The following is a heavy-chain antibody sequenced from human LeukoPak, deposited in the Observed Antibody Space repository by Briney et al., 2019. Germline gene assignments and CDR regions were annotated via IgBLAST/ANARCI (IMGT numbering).Heavy chain of an antibody. CDR2: INWNGGRT. D-gene: IGHD6-6*01. CDR1: GFIFPEYG. CDR3: ARGFEYSSSSGCY. J-gene: IGHJ4*02. V-gene: IGHV3-20*04. Sequence: GGSLRLSCAASGFIFPEYGMTWVRQAPGKELEWVSGINWNGGRTGYADSVKGRFTISRDNAKNSLYLQMNSLRAEDTAVYYCARGFEYSSSSGCYWGQGTLVTVSS.